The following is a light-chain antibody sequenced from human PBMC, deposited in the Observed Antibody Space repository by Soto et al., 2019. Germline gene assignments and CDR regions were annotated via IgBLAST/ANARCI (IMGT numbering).Light chain of an antibody. CDR1: QSLVHNDGNTY. CDR2: KIS. CDR3: FQAIQFPFT. V-gene: IGKV2-24*01. Sequence: DIVMTQSPLSSPVTLGQPASISCRSSQSLVHNDGNTYLSWFHQRPGQPPRLLIYKISHRFYGGPERFSGNRAGTDFTLTNSRVEAEDVGVYFCFQAIQFPFTFGPGTKVEVK. J-gene: IGKJ3*01.